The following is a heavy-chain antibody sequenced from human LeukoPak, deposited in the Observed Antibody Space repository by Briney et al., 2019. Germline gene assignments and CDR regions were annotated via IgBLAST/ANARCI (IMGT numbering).Heavy chain of an antibody. CDR1: GFTFSNYW. V-gene: IGHV3-30*18. Sequence: GGSLRLSCAASGFTFSNYWMSWVRQAPGKGLEWVAVISYDGSNKYYADSVKGRFTISRDNSKNTLYLQMNSLRAEGTAVYYCAKVNGYCSGGSCPGWFDPWGQGTLVTVSS. J-gene: IGHJ5*02. CDR2: ISYDGSNK. D-gene: IGHD2-15*01. CDR3: AKVNGYCSGGSCPGWFDP.